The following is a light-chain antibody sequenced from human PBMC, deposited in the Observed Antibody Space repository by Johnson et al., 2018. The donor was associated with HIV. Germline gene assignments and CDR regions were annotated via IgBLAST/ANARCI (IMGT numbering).Light chain of an antibody. J-gene: IGLJ1*01. CDR1: SSNMGNNS. Sequence: QSVLTQPPSVSAAPGQKVTISCSGSSSNMGNNSVSWYQQVPGTAPKLLIYENNKRPSGIPDRFSGSKSGTSATLVITGLQTGDEADYYCGTWDSSLSCYVFGTGTEVTV. V-gene: IGLV1-51*01. CDR3: GTWDSSLSCYV. CDR2: ENN.